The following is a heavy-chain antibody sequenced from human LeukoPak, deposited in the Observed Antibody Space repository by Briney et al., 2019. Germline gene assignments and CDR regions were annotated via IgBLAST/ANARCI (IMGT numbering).Heavy chain of an antibody. D-gene: IGHD3-3*01. J-gene: IGHJ5*02. Sequence: SETLSLTCAVYGGSFSGYYCSWIRQPPGKGLEWIGEINHSGSTNYNPSLKSRVTISVDTSKNQFSLKLSSVTAAYTAVYYCARKAIFGVVVGPRFDPWGQGTLVTVSS. CDR3: ARKAIFGVVVGPRFDP. CDR2: INHSGST. CDR1: GGSFSGYY. V-gene: IGHV4-34*01.